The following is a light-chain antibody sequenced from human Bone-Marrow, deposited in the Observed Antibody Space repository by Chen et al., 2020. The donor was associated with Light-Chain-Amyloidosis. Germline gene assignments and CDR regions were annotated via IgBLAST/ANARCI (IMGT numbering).Light chain of an antibody. CDR2: DVT. V-gene: IGLV2-11*01. Sequence: QSALTQPRSVSGSPGQSVTVSCTGTSNNVGAYNYVSWYQQHSGKAPKVMIYDVTERPSGVPDRFSGSKSGNTASLTISGLQAEDEADYYCCSHTGDSYVFGTGTKVTVL. J-gene: IGLJ1*01. CDR3: CSHTGDSYV. CDR1: SNNVGAYNY.